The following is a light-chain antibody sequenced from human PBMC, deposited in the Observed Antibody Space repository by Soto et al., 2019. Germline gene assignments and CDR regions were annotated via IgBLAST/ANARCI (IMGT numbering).Light chain of an antibody. CDR2: END. CDR1: SSNIGRNY. CDR3: AAWDASLSGVV. J-gene: IGLJ3*02. Sequence: QSVLTQPPSASAAPGQSVTISCSGSSSNIGRNYVYWYQQLPGTAPKLLIYENDQRPSGVPDRFSGSKSGTSASLAISGLRSGDEADYYCAAWDASLSGVVFGGGTKLTVL. V-gene: IGLV1-47*01.